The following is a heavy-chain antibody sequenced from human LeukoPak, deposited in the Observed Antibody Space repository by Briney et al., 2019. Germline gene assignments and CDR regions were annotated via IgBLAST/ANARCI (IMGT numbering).Heavy chain of an antibody. CDR3: ARHAVTVTFLYYFDY. Sequence: SQTLSLTCTVSGGSISSGGYYWSWIRQHPGKGLEWIGYIYYSGSTYYNPSLKSRVTISVDTSKNQFSLKLSSVTAADTAVYYCARHAVTVTFLYYFDYWGQGTLVTVSS. J-gene: IGHJ4*02. CDR1: GGSISSGGYY. D-gene: IGHD4-17*01. CDR2: IYYSGST. V-gene: IGHV4-31*03.